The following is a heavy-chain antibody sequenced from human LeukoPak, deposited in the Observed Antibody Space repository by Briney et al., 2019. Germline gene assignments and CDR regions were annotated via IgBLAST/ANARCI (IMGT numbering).Heavy chain of an antibody. D-gene: IGHD1-14*01. CDR1: GYTFTSYG. CDR2: ISAYNGNT. J-gene: IGHJ4*02. Sequence: ASVKVSCKASGYTFTSYGISWVRQAPGQGLEWMGWISAYNGNTNYAQKLQGRVTMTTDTSTSTAYMELRSLRSDDTAVYYCVRDTRNPPGLYYFDYWGQGTLVTVSS. CDR3: VRDTRNPPGLYYFDY. V-gene: IGHV1-18*01.